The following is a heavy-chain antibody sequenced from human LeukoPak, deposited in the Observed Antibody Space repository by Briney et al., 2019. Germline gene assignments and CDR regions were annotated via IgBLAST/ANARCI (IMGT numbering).Heavy chain of an antibody. J-gene: IGHJ3*02. V-gene: IGHV3-20*04. Sequence: GGSLRLSCAASGCTFDDYGMSWVRQAPGKGLEWVSTINSNAAATRYADSVNGRFTISRDNAKNSLYVQMNSLRAEDTALYYCARIDGYNAFNTWGQGTMVTVSS. CDR3: ARIDGYNAFNT. CDR1: GCTFDDYG. D-gene: IGHD5-24*01. CDR2: INSNAAAT.